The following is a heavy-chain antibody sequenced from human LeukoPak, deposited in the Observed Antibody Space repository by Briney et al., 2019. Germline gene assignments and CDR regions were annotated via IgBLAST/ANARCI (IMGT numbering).Heavy chain of an antibody. CDR2: IYYRGST. V-gene: IGHV4-59*01. CDR3: ARASPRGDHMDV. J-gene: IGHJ6*03. Sequence: SETLSLTSTDPVGSISSYYWSSIRQPPRKGLECIGYIYYRGSTNYNPSLKSRVTMSVDRSKNQFSLKLRSVTAADTAVYYCARASPRGDHMDVWGKGTTVTVSS. CDR1: VGSISSYY. D-gene: IGHD2-21*02.